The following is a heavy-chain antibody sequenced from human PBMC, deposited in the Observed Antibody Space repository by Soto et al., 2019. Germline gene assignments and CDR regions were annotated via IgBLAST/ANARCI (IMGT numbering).Heavy chain of an antibody. Sequence: QVQLQESGPGLVQPSETLSLTCTVSGGSITGYYWSWIRQPPGKGPEWIGNIHYSGSTNYNPSLTSRVTISVDPSKNQFSLRLSSVTAAETAVYYCARHSYYSNPLRFDPWGQGTLVTVSS. CDR1: GGSITGYY. CDR3: ARHSYYSNPLRFDP. CDR2: IHYSGST. J-gene: IGHJ5*02. V-gene: IGHV4-59*08. D-gene: IGHD4-4*01.